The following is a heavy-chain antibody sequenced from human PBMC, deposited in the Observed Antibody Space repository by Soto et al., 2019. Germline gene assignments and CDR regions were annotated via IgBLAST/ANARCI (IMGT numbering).Heavy chain of an antibody. J-gene: IGHJ3*02. D-gene: IGHD3-16*02. V-gene: IGHV3-30-3*01. CDR1: GFSFSNYA. CDR3: ATVRGYRQDFDAFDI. Sequence: QVQLVESGGGVVQPGRSLRLSCAASGFSFSNYAMHRVRQAPGKGLEWVAVISYDGSNKYYAESVKGRFTISRDNSKNTLYLQMNNLRAEDTAVYYCATVRGYRQDFDAFDIWGQGTMVTVSS. CDR2: ISYDGSNK.